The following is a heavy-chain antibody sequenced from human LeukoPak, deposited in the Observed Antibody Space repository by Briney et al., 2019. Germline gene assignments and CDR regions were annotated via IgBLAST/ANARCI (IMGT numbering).Heavy chain of an antibody. CDR2: IRSKANSYAT. CDR1: GFTFSSSA. V-gene: IGHV3-73*01. D-gene: IGHD3-10*01. J-gene: IGHJ6*04. Sequence: GGSLRLSCAASGFTFSSSAMHWVRQASGKGLEWVGRIRSKANSYATAYAASVKGRFTISRDDSKNTAYLQMNSLKTEDTAVYYCTSGPGGVDVWGKGTTVTVSS. CDR3: TSGPGGVDV.